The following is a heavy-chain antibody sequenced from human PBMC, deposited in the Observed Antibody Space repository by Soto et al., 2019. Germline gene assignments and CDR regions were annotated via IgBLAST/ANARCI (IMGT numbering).Heavy chain of an antibody. J-gene: IGHJ3*01. CDR2: ISGDGSST. CDR1: EFTFRSYW. CDR3: ATSLPGTYGAFDL. V-gene: IGHV3-74*01. D-gene: IGHD1-7*01. Sequence: PGGSLRLSCAASEFTFRSYWMHWVRRSPGKGLVWVSRISGDGSSTNYADSVKGRFTISRDNAKNTVYLQIDSLRAEDTAVYYCATSLPGTYGAFDLWGQGTMVTVSS.